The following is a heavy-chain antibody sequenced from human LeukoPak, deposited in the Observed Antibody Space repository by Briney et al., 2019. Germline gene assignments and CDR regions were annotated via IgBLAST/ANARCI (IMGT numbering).Heavy chain of an antibody. V-gene: IGHV4-4*09. CDR3: ARHGSVRSPLGP. CDR2: IYATGST. Sequence: SETLSLTCTLSAGFISSYYWSWIRQPPGKGLEWLGYIYATGSTNYNPSLKSRVTISVDTFKNQFSLNLRSVTAADTAVYYCARHGSVRSPLGPWGQGTLVTVSS. CDR1: AGFISSYY. D-gene: IGHD3-10*01. J-gene: IGHJ5*02.